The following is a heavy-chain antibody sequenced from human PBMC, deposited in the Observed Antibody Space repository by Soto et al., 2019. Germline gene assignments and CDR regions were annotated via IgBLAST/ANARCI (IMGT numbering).Heavy chain of an antibody. Sequence: QVQLVQSGTEVKKPGSSVQVSCQASGGTFSSYTISWVRQAPGQGLEWVGRIIPMLGITNYAQKFRGRVTLTANKSATTAYMDVSSLRARETAVFYCASVEREDDFLTGYSAMDGWGPGTTVSV. CDR1: GGTFSSYT. D-gene: IGHD3-9*01. V-gene: IGHV1-69*02. CDR3: ASVEREDDFLTGYSAMDG. CDR2: IIPMLGIT. J-gene: IGHJ6*02.